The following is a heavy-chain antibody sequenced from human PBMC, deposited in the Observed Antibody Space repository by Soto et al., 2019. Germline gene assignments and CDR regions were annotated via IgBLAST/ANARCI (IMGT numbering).Heavy chain of an antibody. Sequence: VPLVESGGGVVQPGRSLRLSCSASGFTFTTSVMHWVRQAPGRGLEWVTGISNDGNRKHYADSVRGRFTISRDNSKNTLYLQMDSLTSEDMALYYCATEDDSRGQAGTFRHWGQGTLVTVTT. CDR3: ATEDDSRGQAGTFRH. CDR2: ISNDGNRK. V-gene: IGHV3-30-3*01. D-gene: IGHD4-4*01. J-gene: IGHJ1*01. CDR1: GFTFTTSV.